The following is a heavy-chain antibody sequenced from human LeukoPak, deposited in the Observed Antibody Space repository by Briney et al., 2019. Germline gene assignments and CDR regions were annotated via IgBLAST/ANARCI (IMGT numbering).Heavy chain of an antibody. J-gene: IGHJ3*02. V-gene: IGHV1-18*01. Sequence: ASVKVSCKASGYTFTSYGISWVRQAPGQGLEWMGWISAYNGNTNYAQKLQGRVTMTTDTSTSTAYMELRSLRSDDTAVYYCARDYSGSYSDAFDIWGQGTMVTVSS. CDR3: ARDYSGSYSDAFDI. CDR2: ISAYNGNT. D-gene: IGHD1-26*01. CDR1: GYTFTSYG.